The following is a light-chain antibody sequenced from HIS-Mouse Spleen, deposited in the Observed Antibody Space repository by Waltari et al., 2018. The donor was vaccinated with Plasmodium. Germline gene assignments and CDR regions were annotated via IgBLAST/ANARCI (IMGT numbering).Light chain of an antibody. Sequence: QSVLTQPPSASGTPGQRVTSSCSGSRPNIGSNYVSWYQQLPGTAPKLLIYRNNQRPSGVPDRFSGSKSGTSASLAISGLRSEDEADYYCAAWDDSLSGWVFGGGTKLTVL. CDR2: RNN. CDR3: AAWDDSLSGWV. J-gene: IGLJ3*02. V-gene: IGLV1-47*01. CDR1: RPNIGSNY.